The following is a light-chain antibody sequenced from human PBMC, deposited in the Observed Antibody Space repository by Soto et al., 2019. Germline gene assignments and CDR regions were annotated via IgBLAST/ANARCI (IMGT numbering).Light chain of an antibody. CDR1: QSVSSY. Sequence: EIVLTQSPATLSLSPGERATLSCRASQSVSSYLAWYQQKPGQAPRLLIYDASNRATGIPARFSGSGSGTDFTLTISSLEPEDFAVYYCQQYVLGLTFGPGTKVDIK. CDR3: QQYVLGLT. CDR2: DAS. J-gene: IGKJ3*01. V-gene: IGKV3-11*01.